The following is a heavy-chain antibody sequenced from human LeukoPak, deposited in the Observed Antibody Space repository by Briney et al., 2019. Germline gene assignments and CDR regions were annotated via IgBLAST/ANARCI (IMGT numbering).Heavy chain of an antibody. CDR1: GFNIDDYG. V-gene: IGHV3-20*04. J-gene: IGHJ3*02. CDR2: INWNGGNT. CDR3: AGVAAAAVKWNSWENAVDI. D-gene: IGHD6-13*01. Sequence: GGSLRLSCAASGFNIDDYGMSWVRQVPGKGLEWVSGINWNGGNTGYSDSVKGRFTISRDNAKKSLYLQMTSLRAEDTAVYYCAGVAAAAVKWNSWENAVDIWGQGTMVIVSS.